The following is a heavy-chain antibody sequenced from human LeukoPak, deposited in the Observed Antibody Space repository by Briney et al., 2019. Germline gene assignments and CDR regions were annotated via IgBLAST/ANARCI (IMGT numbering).Heavy chain of an antibody. Sequence: PSETLSLTCTVSGGSISSGGYYWSWIRQHPGKGLEWIGYIYYSGSTYYNPSLKSRVTISVDTSKNQFSLKLSSVTAADTAVYYCARVNRNWNDVYGMDVWGQGTTVTVSS. CDR3: ARVNRNWNDVYGMDV. CDR1: GGSISSGGYY. CDR2: IYYSGST. V-gene: IGHV4-61*08. D-gene: IGHD1-1*01. J-gene: IGHJ6*02.